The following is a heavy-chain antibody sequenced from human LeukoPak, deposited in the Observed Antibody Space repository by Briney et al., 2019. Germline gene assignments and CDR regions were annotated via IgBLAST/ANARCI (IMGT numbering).Heavy chain of an antibody. Sequence: GGSLRLSCAASGFTFSSYAMSWVRQAPGKGLEWVSAISGSGGSTYYADSVKGRFTISRNNSKNTLYLQMNSLRAEDTAVYYCAKVGGYCSSTSCSDYWGQGTLVTVSS. CDR1: GFTFSSYA. J-gene: IGHJ4*02. D-gene: IGHD2-2*01. CDR2: ISGSGGST. V-gene: IGHV3-23*01. CDR3: AKVGGYCSSTSCSDY.